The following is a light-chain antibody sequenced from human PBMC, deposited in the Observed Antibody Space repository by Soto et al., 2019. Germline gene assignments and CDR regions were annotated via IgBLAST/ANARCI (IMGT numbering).Light chain of an antibody. Sequence: AIRMTQSPSSLPASTGDRVTITCRASQGISSYLAWYQQKPGKAPKLLIYAAPTLQSGVPSRFSGSGSGTDFTLTISCLQSEDFATYFCQQYYSYPYMYTFGQGTKLEIK. CDR3: QQYYSYPYMYT. J-gene: IGKJ2*01. V-gene: IGKV1-8*01. CDR2: AAP. CDR1: QGISSY.